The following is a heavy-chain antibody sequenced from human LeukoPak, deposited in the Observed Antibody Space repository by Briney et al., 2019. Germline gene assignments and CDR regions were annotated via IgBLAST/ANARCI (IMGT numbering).Heavy chain of an antibody. J-gene: IGHJ4*02. CDR1: GFTFSSSA. CDR3: AKRGAEVGVTVAPGDY. CDR2: INSSGGRT. Sequence: GGSLRLSCTTSGFTFSSSAMSWVRQAPGKGLEWVSDINSSGGRTYYADSVKGRFTISRDNSKNTLFLQMNSLRAEDTAVYYCAKRGAEVGVTVAPGDYWGQGTLVTVSS. V-gene: IGHV3-23*01. D-gene: IGHD3-16*02.